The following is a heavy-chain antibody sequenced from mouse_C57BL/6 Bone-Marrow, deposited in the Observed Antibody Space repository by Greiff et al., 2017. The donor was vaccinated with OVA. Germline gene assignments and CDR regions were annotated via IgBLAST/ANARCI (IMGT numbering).Heavy chain of an antibody. CDR2: IRNKANGYTT. J-gene: IGHJ1*03. V-gene: IGHV7-3*01. Sequence: EVQLVESGGGLVQPGGSLSLSCAASGFTFTDYYMSWVRQPPGKALEWLGFIRNKANGYTTEYSASVKGRFTISRDNSQSILYLQMNALRAEDSATYYCARYRTTNCDVWGTGTTVTVSS. CDR3: ARYRTTNCDV. D-gene: IGHD1-1*01. CDR1: GFTFTDYY.